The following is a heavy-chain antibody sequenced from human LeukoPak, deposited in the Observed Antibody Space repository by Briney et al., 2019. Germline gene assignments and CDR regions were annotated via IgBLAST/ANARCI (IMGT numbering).Heavy chain of an antibody. V-gene: IGHV4-4*07. J-gene: IGHJ2*01. CDR3: ARDNEWLVQSAYWYFDL. CDR1: GGSISSYY. D-gene: IGHD6-19*01. Sequence: SETLSLTCTVSGGSISSYYWSWIRQPAGKGLEWIGRICTSGSTNYNPSLKSRVTMSVDTSKNQFSLKLSSVTAADTAVYYCARDNEWLVQSAYWYFDLWGRGTLVTVSS. CDR2: ICTSGST.